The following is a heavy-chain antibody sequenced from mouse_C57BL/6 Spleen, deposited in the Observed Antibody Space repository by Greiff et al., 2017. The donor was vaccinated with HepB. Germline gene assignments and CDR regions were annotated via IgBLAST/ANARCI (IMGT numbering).Heavy chain of an antibody. Sequence: VQLQQSGAELVKPGASVKISCKASGYAFSSYWMNWVKQRPGKGLEWIGQIYPGDGDTNYNGKFKGEATLTADKSSSTAYMQLSSLTSEDSAVYFCARSHYYGKGVDYWGQGTTLTVSS. CDR1: GYAFSSYW. V-gene: IGHV1-80*01. CDR3: ARSHYYGKGVDY. J-gene: IGHJ2*01. D-gene: IGHD1-1*01. CDR2: IYPGDGDT.